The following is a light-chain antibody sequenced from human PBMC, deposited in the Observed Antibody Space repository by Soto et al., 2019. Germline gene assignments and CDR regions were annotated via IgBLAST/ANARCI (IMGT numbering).Light chain of an antibody. V-gene: IGKV1-5*01. Sequence: DIQLTQSPSTLSASVGDRVTITCRASQSVSNWLAWYQQKPGNAPKLLIYDPSNLAGGGPSRFSGRGAGTEFSLTISSLQPDDFATYFCQQYNIFPYTFGQGTTL. CDR1: QSVSNW. CDR2: DPS. J-gene: IGKJ2*01. CDR3: QQYNIFPYT.